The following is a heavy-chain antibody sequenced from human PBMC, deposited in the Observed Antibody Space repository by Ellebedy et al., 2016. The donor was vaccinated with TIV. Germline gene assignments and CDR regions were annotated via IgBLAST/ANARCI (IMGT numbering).Heavy chain of an antibody. CDR2: INPSGGST. V-gene: IGHV1-46*01. CDR1: GYTFTSYA. D-gene: IGHD6-19*01. Sequence: ASVKVSCKASGYTFTSYAMNWVRQAPGQGLEWMGIINPSGGSTSYAQKFQGRVTMTRDTSTSTVYMELSSLRSEDTAVYYCARRAVADLPIDYWGQGTLVTVSS. J-gene: IGHJ4*02. CDR3: ARRAVADLPIDY.